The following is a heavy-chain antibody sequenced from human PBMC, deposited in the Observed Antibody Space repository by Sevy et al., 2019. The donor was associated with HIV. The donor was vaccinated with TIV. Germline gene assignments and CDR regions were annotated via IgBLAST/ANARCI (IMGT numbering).Heavy chain of an antibody. J-gene: IGHJ4*02. CDR3: ARDRGEILRSAFKS. V-gene: IGHV3-33*08. CDR1: GFTFGEYG. Sequence: GGSLRLSCAASGFTFGEYGMHWVRQAPGKGLEWVAVISHDGRNHKYNQDLVKGRFTISRDNSKNMVYLQMNSLRVEDTAIYYCARDRGEILRSAFKSWGQGTLVTVSS. CDR2: ISHDGRNHK. D-gene: IGHD3-10*01.